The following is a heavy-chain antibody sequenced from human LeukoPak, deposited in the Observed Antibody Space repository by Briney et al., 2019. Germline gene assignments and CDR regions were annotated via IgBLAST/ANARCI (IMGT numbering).Heavy chain of an antibody. J-gene: IGHJ5*02. Sequence: GGSLRLSCAASGFTFSSCSMNWVRQAPGKGLEWVSSISSSSSYIYYADSVKGRFTISRDNAKNSLYLQTNSLRAEDTAVYYCARDSGWGSSNWFDPWGQGTLVTVSS. CDR1: GFTFSSCS. D-gene: IGHD3-16*01. CDR3: ARDSGWGSSNWFDP. CDR2: ISSSSSYI. V-gene: IGHV3-21*01.